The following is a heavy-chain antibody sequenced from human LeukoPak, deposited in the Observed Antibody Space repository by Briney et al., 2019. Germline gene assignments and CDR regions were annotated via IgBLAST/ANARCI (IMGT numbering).Heavy chain of an antibody. CDR2: ISGSGGST. V-gene: IGHV3-23*01. J-gene: IGHJ4*02. CDR3: AKDRSCTNDICHGDFDY. D-gene: IGHD2-8*01. Sequence: SAGSMTLACAAAASTVSCYAVSWDRQAPREGLDWVSWISGSGGSTYSADSVKGRFTISRDNSKNTLYLQMNSLRAEETALYYCAKDRSCTNDICHGDFDYWGQGTLVTVSS. CDR1: ASTVSCYA.